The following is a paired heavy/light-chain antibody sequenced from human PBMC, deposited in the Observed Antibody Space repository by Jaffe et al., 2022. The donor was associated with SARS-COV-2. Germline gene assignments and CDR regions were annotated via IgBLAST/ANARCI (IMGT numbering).Light chain of an antibody. J-gene: IGLJ2*01. CDR1: SSNIGAGYD. V-gene: IGLV1-40*01. CDR2: GNS. Sequence: QSVLTQPPSVSGAPGQRVTISCTGSSSNIGAGYDVHWYQQLPGTAPKILIYGNSNRPSGVPDRFSGSKSGTSASLAITGLQAEDEADYYCQSYDSSLSGYVVFGGGTKLTVL. CDR3: QSYDSSLSGYVV.
Heavy chain of an antibody. CDR2: INSDGSRT. D-gene: IGHD3-10*01. CDR1: GFTFSSYW. V-gene: IGHV3-74*01. J-gene: IGHJ5*02. Sequence: EVQLVESGGGLVQPGGSLRLSCAASGFTFSSYWMHWVRQAPGKGLLWVSRINSDGSRTTYADSVKGRFTISRDNAKSTLYLQMNSLRAEDTAVYYCARSSDYYGSGSYQNWVDPWGQGTLVTVSS. CDR3: ARSSDYYGSGSYQNWVDP.